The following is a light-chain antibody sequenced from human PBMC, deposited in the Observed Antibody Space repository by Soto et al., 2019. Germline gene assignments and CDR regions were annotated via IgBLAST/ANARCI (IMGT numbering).Light chain of an antibody. CDR1: SSDVGSYNL. J-gene: IGLJ1*01. Sequence: QSALTQPASVSGSPGQSITISCTGTSSDVGSYNLVSWYQQHPGKAPKLMIYEGSKRPSGVSNRFSGSKSGNTASLTISGLQAEDEAASYCCSYAGSYVFGTGTKVTVL. CDR2: EGS. CDR3: CSYAGSYV. V-gene: IGLV2-23*01.